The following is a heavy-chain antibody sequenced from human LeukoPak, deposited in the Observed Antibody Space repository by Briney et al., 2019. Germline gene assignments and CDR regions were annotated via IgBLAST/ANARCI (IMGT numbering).Heavy chain of an antibody. V-gene: IGHV4-59*08. CDR2: IYYSGST. CDR3: ARHTDVVVPAAIGGFDP. J-gene: IGHJ5*02. Sequence: SAETLSLTCTVSGGSISSYYWSWIRQPPGKGLEWIGYIYYSGSTNYNPSLKSGLTISVDTSKNHFPLKLSSVTAADTAVYYCARHTDVVVPAAIGGFDPWGQGTLVTVSS. CDR1: GGSISSYY. D-gene: IGHD2-2*01.